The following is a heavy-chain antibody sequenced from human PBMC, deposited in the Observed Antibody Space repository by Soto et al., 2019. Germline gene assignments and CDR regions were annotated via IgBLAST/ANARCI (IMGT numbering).Heavy chain of an antibody. J-gene: IGHJ5*02. CDR3: ARVVGALGHWFDP. CDR1: GYAFTWFN. D-gene: IGHD1-26*01. Sequence: ASVKVSCKASGYAFTWFNIHWVRQAPGQGLEWMGRISAYNYNTNYAQKLQGRVTMTTDTSTSTAYMELRSLRSDDTAVYYCARVVGALGHWFDPWGQGTLVTVSS. CDR2: ISAYNYNT. V-gene: IGHV1-18*01.